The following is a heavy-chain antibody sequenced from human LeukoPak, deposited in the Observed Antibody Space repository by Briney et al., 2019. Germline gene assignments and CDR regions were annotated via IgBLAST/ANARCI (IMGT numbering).Heavy chain of an antibody. J-gene: IGHJ5*02. V-gene: IGHV3-48*01. Sequence: GGSLRLSCAASGFTFSNAWMSWVRQAPGKGLEWVSYISSSSSTIYYADSVKGRFTISRDNAKNSLYLQMNSLRAEDTAVYYCASRLEVDYDFWSGYYPWGQGTLVTVSS. CDR2: ISSSSSTI. CDR1: GFTFSNAW. D-gene: IGHD3-3*01. CDR3: ASRLEVDYDFWSGYYP.